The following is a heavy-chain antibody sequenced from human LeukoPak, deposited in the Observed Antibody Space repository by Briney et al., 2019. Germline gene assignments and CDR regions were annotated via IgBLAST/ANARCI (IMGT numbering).Heavy chain of an antibody. CDR1: GFTFSNFW. J-gene: IGHJ4*02. CDR3: ARVMVYSYGSPFDY. Sequence: PGGSLRLSCAASGFTFSNFWMSWVRQAPGKGPEWVASINQHGSEKYYVDSVKGRFTISRDNAKNSLYLQMNSLRAEDTAVYYCARVMVYSYGSPFDYWGQGTLVTVSS. V-gene: IGHV3-7*01. CDR2: INQHGSEK. D-gene: IGHD5-18*01.